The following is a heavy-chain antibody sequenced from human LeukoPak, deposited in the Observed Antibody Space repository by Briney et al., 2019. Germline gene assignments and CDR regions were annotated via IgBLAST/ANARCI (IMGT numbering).Heavy chain of an antibody. J-gene: IGHJ4*02. CDR1: GYTFTGYY. CDR2: INPHSGGT. D-gene: IGHD2-2*01. CDR3: ARDVGEYCSSINCYASHY. V-gene: IGHV1-2*02. Sequence: ASVKVSCKASGYTFTGYYIHWVRQAPGQGPEWMGWINPHSGGTNYAQKFQGGVTMTRDMSITTAYMELSSLRSDDTAVCYCARDVGEYCSSINCYASHYWGQGTLVTVSS.